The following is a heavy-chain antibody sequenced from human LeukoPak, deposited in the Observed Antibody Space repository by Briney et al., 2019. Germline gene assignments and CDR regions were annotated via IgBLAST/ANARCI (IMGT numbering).Heavy chain of an antibody. CDR2: INHSGST. Sequence: SETLSLTCAVYGGSFSGYYWSWIRQPPGKGLEWIGEINHSGSTNYNPSLKSRVTISVDTSKNQFSLKLSSVTAADTAVYYCASESVAAALPDYWGQGTLVTVSS. CDR1: GGSFSGYY. J-gene: IGHJ4*02. D-gene: IGHD6-25*01. V-gene: IGHV4-34*01. CDR3: ASESVAAALPDY.